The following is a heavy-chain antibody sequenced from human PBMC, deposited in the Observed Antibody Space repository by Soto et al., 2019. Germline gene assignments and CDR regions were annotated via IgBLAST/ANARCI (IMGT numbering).Heavy chain of an antibody. J-gene: IGHJ1*01. D-gene: IGHD1-26*01. Sequence: QVQLVESGGGVVQPGRSLRLSCAASGFTFNNYGMHWVRQAPGKGLEWVAVISFDGSDKYYADSVKGRFTISRDNSKNTLDLQMIGLRPEYTAVYYCASRVPHGTYGAPYFQHWGQGTLVSVSS. CDR2: ISFDGSDK. CDR1: GFTFNNYG. CDR3: ASRVPHGTYGAPYFQH. V-gene: IGHV3-30*03.